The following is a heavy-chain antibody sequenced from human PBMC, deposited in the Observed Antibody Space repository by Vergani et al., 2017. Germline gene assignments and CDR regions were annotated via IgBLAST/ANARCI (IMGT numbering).Heavy chain of an antibody. CDR1: GFTFSSYW. D-gene: IGHD4-17*01. CDR2: IKQDGSEK. V-gene: IGHV3-7*01. CDR3: ASWGYGDYVHYYYGMDV. Sequence: EVQLVESGGGLVQPGGSLRLSCAASGFTFSSYWMSWVRQAPGKGLEWVANIKQDGSEKYYVDSVKGRFTISRDNANNSLYLQMNSLRAEDTAVYYCASWGYGDYVHYYYGMDVWGQGTTVTVSS. J-gene: IGHJ6*02.